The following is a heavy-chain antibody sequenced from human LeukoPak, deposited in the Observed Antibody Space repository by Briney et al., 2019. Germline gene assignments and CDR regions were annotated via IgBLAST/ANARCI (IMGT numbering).Heavy chain of an antibody. CDR3: AKDLIWGFFPFDAFDI. V-gene: IGHV3-23*01. Sequence: PGGSLRLSCAASGFTFSSYAMSWVRQAPGKGLEWVSAISGSGGSTYYADPVKGRFTISRDNSKNTLYLQMNSLRAEDTAVYYCAKDLIWGFFPFDAFDIWGQGTMVTVSS. D-gene: IGHD3-3*01. J-gene: IGHJ3*02. CDR1: GFTFSSYA. CDR2: ISGSGGST.